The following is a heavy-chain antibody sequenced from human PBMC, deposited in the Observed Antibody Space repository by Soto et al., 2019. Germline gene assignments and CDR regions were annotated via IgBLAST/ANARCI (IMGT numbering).Heavy chain of an antibody. CDR3: ARACCYDFWSGYYLGYYYYYMDV. D-gene: IGHD3-3*01. Sequence: PGGSLRLSCAASGFTFSSYWMHWVRQAPGKGLVWVSRINSDGSSTSYADSVKGRFTISRDNAKNTLYLQMNSLRAEDTAVYYCARACCYDFWSGYYLGYYYYYMDVWGKGTTVTVSS. CDR1: GFTFSSYW. CDR2: INSDGSST. J-gene: IGHJ6*03. V-gene: IGHV3-74*01.